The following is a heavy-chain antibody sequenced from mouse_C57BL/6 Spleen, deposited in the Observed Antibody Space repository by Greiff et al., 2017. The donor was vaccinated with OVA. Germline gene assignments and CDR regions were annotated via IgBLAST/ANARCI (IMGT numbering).Heavy chain of an antibody. V-gene: IGHV1-80*01. CDR2: IYPGDGDT. CDR1: GYAFSSYW. CDR3: ASLGFGLLQDYAMDD. J-gene: IGHJ4*01. D-gene: IGHD2-3*01. Sequence: QVQLQESGAELVKPGASVKISCKASGYAFSSYWMNWVKQRPGKGLEWIGQIYPGDGDTNYNGKFKGKATLTADKSSSTAYMQLSSLTSEDSAVYFCASLGFGLLQDYAMDDWGQGTSVTVSS.